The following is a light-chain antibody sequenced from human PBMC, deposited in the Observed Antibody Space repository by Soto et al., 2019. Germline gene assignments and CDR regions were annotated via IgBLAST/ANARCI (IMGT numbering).Light chain of an antibody. CDR1: SSDVGAYNY. V-gene: IGLV2-14*03. Sequence: QSVLAQPAPVSASPGQSIAISCTGTSSDVGAYNYVSWYQQHPGKAPKLMIYDVSNRPSGVSNRFSGSKSGNTASLTISGLQAEDEADYYCNSYTASSTYVFGTGTKVTVL. CDR2: DVS. CDR3: NSYTASSTYV. J-gene: IGLJ1*01.